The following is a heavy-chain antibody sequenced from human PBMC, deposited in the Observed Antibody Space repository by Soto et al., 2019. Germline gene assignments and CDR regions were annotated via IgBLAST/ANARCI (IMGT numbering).Heavy chain of an antibody. CDR3: ATGKEGGSGYYYWVYYFDY. CDR1: GFTFSSYG. J-gene: IGHJ4*02. Sequence: GGSLRLSCGASGFTFSSYGMHWVRQAPGKGLEWVAVISYDGSNKYYADSVKGRFTISRDNSKNTLYLQMNSLRAEDTAVYYCATGKEGGSGYYYWVYYFDYWGQGTLVTVSS. D-gene: IGHD3-22*01. CDR2: ISYDGSNK. V-gene: IGHV3-30*03.